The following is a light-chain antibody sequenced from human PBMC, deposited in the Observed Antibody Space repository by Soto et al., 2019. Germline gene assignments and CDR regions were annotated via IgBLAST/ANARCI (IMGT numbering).Light chain of an antibody. Sequence: DIQMTQSPSSLSASVGDRVTITCRASQSISSYLNWHQQKPGKAPKLLIYAASSLQSGVPSRFSGSGSGTDFTLNISSLQPEDFATYYCHQSYGTPWWTFGQGTKVEIK. J-gene: IGKJ1*01. CDR3: HQSYGTPWWT. CDR1: QSISSY. CDR2: AAS. V-gene: IGKV1-39*01.